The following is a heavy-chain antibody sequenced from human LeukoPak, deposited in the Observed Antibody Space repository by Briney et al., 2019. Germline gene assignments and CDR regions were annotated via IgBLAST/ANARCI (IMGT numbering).Heavy chain of an antibody. D-gene: IGHD6-19*01. V-gene: IGHV1-2*04. J-gene: IGHJ6*04. CDR2: ISPNSGGT. CDR3: ARGRSSGWYLWDYYGMDV. CDR1: GYTFTGYY. Sequence: ASVKVSCKASGYTFTGYYMHWVRQAPGQGLEWMGWISPNSGGTNYAQKFQGWVTMTRDTSISTAYMELSRLRSDDTAVYYCARGRSSGWYLWDYYGMDVWGKGTTVTVSS.